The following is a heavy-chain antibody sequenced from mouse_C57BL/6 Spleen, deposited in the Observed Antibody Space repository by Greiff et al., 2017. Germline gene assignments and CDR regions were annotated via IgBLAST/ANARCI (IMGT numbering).Heavy chain of an antibody. D-gene: IGHD1-1*01. Sequence: EVQLQQSGPELVKPGASVKISCKASGYTFTDYYMNWVKQSHGKSLEWIGDINPNNGGTSYNQKFKGKATLTVDKSSSTAYMELRSLTSEDSAVYYCARRGIRYYAAMDYWGQGTSVTVSS. CDR3: ARRGIRYYAAMDY. V-gene: IGHV1-26*01. CDR2: INPNNGGT. J-gene: IGHJ4*01. CDR1: GYTFTDYY.